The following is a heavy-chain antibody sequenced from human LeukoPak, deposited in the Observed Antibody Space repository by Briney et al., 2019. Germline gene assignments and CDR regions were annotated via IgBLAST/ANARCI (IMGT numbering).Heavy chain of an antibody. CDR1: GDSISRGSYY. D-gene: IGHD3-10*01. CDR2: VHTSGSP. Sequence: PSQTLSLTCTVSGDSISRGSYYWTWIRQPAGKGLEWIGRVHTSGSPNYNPSLKSRVTISVDTSKNQFSLKLSSVTAADTAVYYCATAGDYYGSGSYGGYYYYYMDVWGKGTTVTISS. CDR3: ATAGDYYGSGSYGGYYYYYMDV. V-gene: IGHV4-61*02. J-gene: IGHJ6*03.